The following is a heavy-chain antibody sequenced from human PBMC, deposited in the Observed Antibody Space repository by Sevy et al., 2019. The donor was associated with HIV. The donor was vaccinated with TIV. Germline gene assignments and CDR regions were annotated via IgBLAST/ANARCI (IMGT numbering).Heavy chain of an antibody. CDR1: GFSFSAYW. J-gene: IGHJ4*02. V-gene: IGHV3-7*01. Sequence: GGSLKLSCAASGFSFSAYWMNWVRQAPGKGLEWVENIKPDGSDKHYVDSAEGRFTISRDNAKNSLYLQMNSLRVEDTAMYYCAQETFGRFDSWGQGTLVTVSS. CDR2: IKPDGSDK. D-gene: IGHD1-26*01. CDR3: AQETFGRFDS.